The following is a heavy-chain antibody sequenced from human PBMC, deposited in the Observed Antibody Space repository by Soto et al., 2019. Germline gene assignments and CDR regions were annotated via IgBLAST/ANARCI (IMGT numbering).Heavy chain of an antibody. CDR1: GFTFSSYG. D-gene: IGHD6-13*01. Sequence: LRLSCAPTGFTFSSYGMHCVRQAPGKGLEWVAVIWYDGSNKYYADSVKGRFTISRDNSKNTLYLQMNSLRAEDTAVYYCARDGSYEGSWTGLDYWGQGTLVTVSS. CDR3: ARDGSYEGSWTGLDY. CDR2: IWYDGSNK. V-gene: IGHV3-33*01. J-gene: IGHJ4*02.